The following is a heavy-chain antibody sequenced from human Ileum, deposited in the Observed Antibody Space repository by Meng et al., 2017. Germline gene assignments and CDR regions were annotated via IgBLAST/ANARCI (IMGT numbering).Heavy chain of an antibody. J-gene: IGHJ4*02. CDR1: GFNCGIWE. CDR3: ARLARFGETYGRSDY. V-gene: IGHV3-48*03. Sequence: GGSRRLSGEASGFNCGIWEMNWVRQGPGKGLEWVSYISNSGDTGYFADSVRGRFTISRDNARNSLSLQLNSLRAEDTAIYYCARLARFGETYGRSDYWGQGTLVTVSS. CDR2: ISNSGDTG. D-gene: IGHD3-10*01.